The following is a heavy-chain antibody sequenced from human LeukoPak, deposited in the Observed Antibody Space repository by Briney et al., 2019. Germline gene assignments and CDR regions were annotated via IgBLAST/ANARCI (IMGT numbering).Heavy chain of an antibody. CDR3: AKEQSTRELLPSPFDY. J-gene: IGHJ4*02. D-gene: IGHD1-26*01. V-gene: IGHV3-74*01. Sequence: PGGSLRLSCAASGFTFSNYWMHWVRQAPGKGLVWVSRINSDGINTSYADSVKGRFTISRDNAKNTLNLQMNSLRAEDTAVYYCAKEQSTRELLPSPFDYWGQGTLVTVSS. CDR2: INSDGINT. CDR1: GFTFSNYW.